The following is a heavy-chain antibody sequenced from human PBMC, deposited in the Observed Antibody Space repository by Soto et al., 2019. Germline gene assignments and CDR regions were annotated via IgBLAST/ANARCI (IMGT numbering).Heavy chain of an antibody. D-gene: IGHD3-10*01. Sequence: EVELLESGGGLVQPGGSLRLSCAASGFTFNNYGMTWVRQAPGKGLEWVSAISSSGGSTYYADPVKGRFTISRDNYKNMLYLQVNSLRGEDTAVYYCAKYGAIRSGSFDFWGQGTLVTVSS. V-gene: IGHV3-23*01. CDR3: AKYGAIRSGSFDF. CDR1: GFTFNNYG. CDR2: ISSSGGST. J-gene: IGHJ4*02.